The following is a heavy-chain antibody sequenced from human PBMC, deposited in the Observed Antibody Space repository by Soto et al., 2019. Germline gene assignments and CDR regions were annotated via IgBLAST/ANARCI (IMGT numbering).Heavy chain of an antibody. V-gene: IGHV4-30-2*01. J-gene: IGHJ4*02. CDR1: GGSVSSGTHY. D-gene: IGHD5-12*01. CDR3: AREGYSGYDSPGYFDY. Sequence: SATLSLTCTVSGGSVSSGTHYWSWIRQPPGKGLEWIGYIYHSGSTYYNPSLKSRVTISVDRSKNQFSLKLSSVTAADTAVYNCAREGYSGYDSPGYFDYWGQGTLVTVSS. CDR2: IYHSGST.